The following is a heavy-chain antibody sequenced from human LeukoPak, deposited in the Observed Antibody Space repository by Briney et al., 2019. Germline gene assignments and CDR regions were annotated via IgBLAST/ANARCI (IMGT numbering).Heavy chain of an antibody. CDR3: ARGEDILTGYYGGGTFDY. D-gene: IGHD3-9*01. V-gene: IGHV3-33*01. J-gene: IGHJ4*02. CDR1: GFTFSSYG. Sequence: GGSLRLSCAASGFTFSSYGMHWVRQAPGKGLEWVAVIWYDGSNKYYADSVKGRFTISRDNSKNTLYLQMNSLRAEDTAVYYCARGEDILTGYYGGGTFDYRGQGTLVTVSS. CDR2: IWYDGSNK.